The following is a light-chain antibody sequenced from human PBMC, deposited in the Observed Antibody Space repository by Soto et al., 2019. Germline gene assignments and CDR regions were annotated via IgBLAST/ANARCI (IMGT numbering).Light chain of an antibody. CDR3: YSNVGVWTFI. J-gene: IGLJ2*01. CDR2: EVS. Sequence: QSALTQPASVSGSPGQSITISCTGSSSDIGKYNLVSWYQQQSGKAPKLILYEVSRRPSGVPTRFTGSKSGNKASLTISGLQPEDEADYYCYSNVGVWTFIFGGGTQLTVL. CDR1: SSDIGKYNL. V-gene: IGLV2-23*02.